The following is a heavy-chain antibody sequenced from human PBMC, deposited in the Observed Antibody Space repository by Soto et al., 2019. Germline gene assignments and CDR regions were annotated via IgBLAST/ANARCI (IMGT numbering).Heavy chain of an antibody. J-gene: IGHJ4*02. V-gene: IGHV4-34*01. CDR1: GGSFRGYY. Sequence: SETLGLPCAVYGGSFRGYYWSWIRQSPGKGLEWIGEINHSGSTKYNPSLKTRVTMSVDTSKNQFSLKLSSVTAADTAVYYCASPSRFDSSGYYFDYWGQGTLVTVSS. CDR3: ASPSRFDSSGYYFDY. D-gene: IGHD6-19*01. CDR2: INHSGST.